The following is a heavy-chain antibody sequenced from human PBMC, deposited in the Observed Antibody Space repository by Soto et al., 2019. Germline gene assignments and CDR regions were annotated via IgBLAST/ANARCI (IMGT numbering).Heavy chain of an antibody. J-gene: IGHJ3*02. D-gene: IGHD4-17*01. Sequence: SETLSLTCTVSGGSITSYYWSWIRRPPGKGLEWIGYIYYSGITDYNPSLKSRVTISVDTSKSQFSLKLSSVTAADTAVYYCARASRLRLYAFDIWGQGTMVTVS. V-gene: IGHV4-59*12. CDR1: GGSITSYY. CDR3: ARASRLRLYAFDI. CDR2: IYYSGIT.